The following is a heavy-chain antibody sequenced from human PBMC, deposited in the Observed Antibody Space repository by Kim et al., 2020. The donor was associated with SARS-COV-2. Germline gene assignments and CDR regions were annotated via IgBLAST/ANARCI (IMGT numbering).Heavy chain of an antibody. J-gene: IGHJ4*02. CDR3: ARSGYDYVWGSYRYF. CDR2: INHSGST. D-gene: IGHD3-16*02. CDR1: GGSFSGYY. V-gene: IGHV4-34*01. Sequence: SETLSLTCAVYGGSFSGYYWSWIRQPPGKGLEWIGEINHSGSTNYNPSLKSRVTISVDTSKNQFSLKLSSVTAADTAVYYCARSGYDYVWGSYRYFWGQGTLVTVSS.